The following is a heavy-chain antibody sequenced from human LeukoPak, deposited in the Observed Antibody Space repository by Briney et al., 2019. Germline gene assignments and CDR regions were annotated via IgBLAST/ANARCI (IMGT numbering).Heavy chain of an antibody. CDR1: GFTFSSYS. V-gene: IGHV3-21*01. D-gene: IGHD4-17*01. Sequence: PGGSLRLSCATSGFTFSSYSMNWFRQAPGKGLEWVSAISRTGDSISYADSVRGRFTISRDNAKNSLYLQMNSLRAEDTAVYYCARDPDDYGDLVDYWGQGTLVTVSS. J-gene: IGHJ4*02. CDR2: ISRTGDSI. CDR3: ARDPDDYGDLVDY.